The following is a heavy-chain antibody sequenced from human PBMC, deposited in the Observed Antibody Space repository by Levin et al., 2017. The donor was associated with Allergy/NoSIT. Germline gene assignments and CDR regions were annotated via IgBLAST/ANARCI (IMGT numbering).Heavy chain of an antibody. CDR3: ARVGSYDILTGPDELLWLFDY. J-gene: IGHJ4*02. CDR1: GGTFSSYA. CDR2: IIPILGIA. V-gene: IGHV1-69*04. Sequence: SVKVSCKASGGTFSSYAISWVRQAPGQGLEWMGRIIPILGIANYAQKFQGRVTITADKSTSTAYMELSSLRSEDTAVYYCARVGSYDILTGPDELLWLFDYWGQGTLVTVSS. D-gene: IGHD3-9*01.